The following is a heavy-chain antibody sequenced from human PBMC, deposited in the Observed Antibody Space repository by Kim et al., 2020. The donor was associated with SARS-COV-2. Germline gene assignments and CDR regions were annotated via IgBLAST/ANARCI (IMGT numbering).Heavy chain of an antibody. D-gene: IGHD3-22*01. Sequence: NSQGRVTMTRETATSTVYVELSSLRSEDTAVYYCARGVAGSGYPNHTFDYWGQGTLVTVSS. J-gene: IGHJ4*02. CDR3: ARGVAGSGYPNHTFDY. V-gene: IGHV1-46*01.